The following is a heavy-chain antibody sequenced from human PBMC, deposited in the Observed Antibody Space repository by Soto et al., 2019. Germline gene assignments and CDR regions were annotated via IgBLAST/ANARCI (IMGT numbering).Heavy chain of an antibody. J-gene: IGHJ4*02. Sequence: EGQLVESGGGLVKPGGSLRLSCAASGFTFINAWMNWVRQAPGTGLEWVARIKSKADGGTIDFAAPVRGRFAISRDDSMNTLYLQVNGLETEDTAVYYCTTLHYWGQGALVTVSS. CDR1: GFTFINAW. CDR2: IKSKADGGTI. CDR3: TTLHY. V-gene: IGHV3-15*07.